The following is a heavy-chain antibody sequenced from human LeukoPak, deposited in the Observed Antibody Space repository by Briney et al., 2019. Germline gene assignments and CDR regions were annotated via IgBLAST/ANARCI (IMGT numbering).Heavy chain of an antibody. CDR2: INHSGST. J-gene: IGHJ5*02. V-gene: IGHV4-34*01. D-gene: IGHD3-3*01. CDR3: ARRNYYDFWSGYSRGNWFDP. Sequence: PSETLSLTCAVYGGSFSGYYWSWIRQPPGKGLEWIGEINHSGSTNYNPSLKSRVTISVDTSKNQFSLKLSSVTAVDTAVYYCARRNYYDFWSGYSRGNWFDPWGQGTLVTVSS. CDR1: GGSFSGYY.